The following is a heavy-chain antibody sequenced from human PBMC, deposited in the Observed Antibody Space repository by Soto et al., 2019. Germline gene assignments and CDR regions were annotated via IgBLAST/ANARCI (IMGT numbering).Heavy chain of an antibody. V-gene: IGHV3-43*02. J-gene: IGHJ6*02. CDR2: ISWDGGST. Sequence: GGSLRLSCVDSGSPFSDYAMSWARQAQGKGLDWVSLISWDGGSTYYADSVKGRFTISRDNSKNSLYLQMNSLRTEDTALYYCAKATLSSSSPYYYYYGMDVWGQGTTVTVSS. CDR3: AKATLSSSSPYYYYYGMDV. D-gene: IGHD6-6*01. CDR1: GSPFSDYA.